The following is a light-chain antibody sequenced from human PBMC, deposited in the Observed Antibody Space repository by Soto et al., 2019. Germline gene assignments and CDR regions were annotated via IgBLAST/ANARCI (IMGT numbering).Light chain of an antibody. J-gene: IGLJ1*01. CDR3: CSHAGSYTYV. Sequence: QSVLTQPRSVSGSPGQSLTISCTGTSSDVGGYNYVSWYQQHPGKVPKLMIYDVTKRPSGVPDRFSGSKSGNTASLTISGLQSEDEADYYCCSHAGSYTYVFDTGTRSPS. CDR1: SSDVGGYNY. CDR2: DVT. V-gene: IGLV2-11*01.